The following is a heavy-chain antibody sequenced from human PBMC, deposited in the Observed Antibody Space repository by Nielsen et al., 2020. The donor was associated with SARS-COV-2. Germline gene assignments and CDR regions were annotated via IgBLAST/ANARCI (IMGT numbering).Heavy chain of an antibody. D-gene: IGHD3-9*01. CDR3: ARAPDVDVLTGYYPDGFDV. CDR1: GGSFNGYC. J-gene: IGHJ3*01. V-gene: IGHV4-34*01. Sequence: SETLSLTCAVYGGSFNGYCWTWIRQPPGKGLEWIGEIDHSGNTHSNPSLRRRVVISRDRSKNQFSLKLNSVSAADTAVYYCARAPDVDVLTGYYPDGFDVWGRGTMVTVSS. CDR2: IDHSGNT.